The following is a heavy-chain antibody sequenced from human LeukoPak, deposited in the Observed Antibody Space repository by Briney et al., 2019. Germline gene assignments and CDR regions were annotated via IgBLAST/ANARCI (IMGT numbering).Heavy chain of an antibody. V-gene: IGHV4-59*01. Sequence: SETLSLTCTVSGGSINYYYWMWIRQPPGKGLEWIGYIYYTGTTNYNPSLKSRVTISVDTSKNQFSLKVSSVTAADTGVYYCASKSTDHGELRFDYWGQGTLVTVSS. D-gene: IGHD4-17*01. CDR2: IYYTGTT. CDR1: GGSINYYY. CDR3: ASKSTDHGELRFDY. J-gene: IGHJ4*02.